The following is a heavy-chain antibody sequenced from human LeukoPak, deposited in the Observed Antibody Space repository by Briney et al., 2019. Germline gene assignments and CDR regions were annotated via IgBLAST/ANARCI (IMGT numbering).Heavy chain of an antibody. Sequence: GGSLRLSCAASGFIFNEAWMNWVRQAPAKGLEWVGRIKSKTNGGTAEYAAPVKGRFTILRDDSENTLYLQMNSLKTEDTAVYYCMLGSGSYDSSDFDYWGQGILVTVSS. CDR3: MLGSGSYDSSDFDY. J-gene: IGHJ4*02. CDR2: IKSKTNGGTA. D-gene: IGHD3-22*01. CDR1: GFIFNEAW. V-gene: IGHV3-15*07.